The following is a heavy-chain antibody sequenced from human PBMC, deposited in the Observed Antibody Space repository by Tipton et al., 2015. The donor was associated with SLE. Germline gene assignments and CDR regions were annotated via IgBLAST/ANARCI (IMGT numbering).Heavy chain of an antibody. CDR2: IIHSGVI. D-gene: IGHD5-12*01. Sequence: TLSLTCAVNGGSFYGYFWTWIRQPPGKGLEWIGEIIHSGVINYNPSLRSRVTISVDVSKNQISLRLSSVTAADTAVYYCARVAPSEVFDYWGQGTLVTVSS. V-gene: IGHV4-34*12. CDR3: ARVAPSEVFDY. CDR1: GGSFYGYF. J-gene: IGHJ4*02.